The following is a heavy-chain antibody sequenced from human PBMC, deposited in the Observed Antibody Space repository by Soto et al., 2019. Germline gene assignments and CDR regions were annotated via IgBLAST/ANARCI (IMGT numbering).Heavy chain of an antibody. CDR3: AREGRYYASGRYWWFDP. J-gene: IGHJ5*02. D-gene: IGHD3-10*01. V-gene: IGHV4-34*01. Sequence: SETLSLTCAVYGGSFSDYYWSWIRQPPGKGLEWIGEINHSGSTNYNPSLKSRVTISVDTSKNQFSLKLSSVTAADTAVYYCAREGRYYASGRYWWFDPWGQGTLVTVSS. CDR2: INHSGST. CDR1: GGSFSDYY.